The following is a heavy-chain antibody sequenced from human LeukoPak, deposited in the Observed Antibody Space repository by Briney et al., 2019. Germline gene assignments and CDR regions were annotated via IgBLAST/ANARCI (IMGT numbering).Heavy chain of an antibody. D-gene: IGHD5-24*01. V-gene: IGHV3-23*01. CDR1: GFTFSSYA. Sequence: GGSLRLSCAASGFTFSSYAMSWVRQAPGKGLEWVSAISGSGGSTYYADSVKGRFTISRDNSKNTLYLQMNSLRAEDTAVYYCAKDVRSERGVKRWLQMPYLGYWGQGTLVTVSS. CDR2: ISGSGGST. CDR3: AKDVRSERGVKRWLQMPYLGY. J-gene: IGHJ4*02.